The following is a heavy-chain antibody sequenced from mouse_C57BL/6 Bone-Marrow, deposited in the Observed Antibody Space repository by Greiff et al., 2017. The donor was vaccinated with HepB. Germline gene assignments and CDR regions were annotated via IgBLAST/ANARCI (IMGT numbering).Heavy chain of an antibody. J-gene: IGHJ1*03. D-gene: IGHD2-3*01. CDR1: GYTFTSYW. CDR3: AARWLLRRYWYFDV. V-gene: IGHV1-55*01. Sequence: QVQLQQPGAELVKPGASVKMSCKASGYTFTSYWITWVKQRPGQGLEWIGDIYPGSGSTNYNEKFKSKATLTVDTSSSTAYMQLSSLTSEDSAVYYSAARWLLRRYWYFDVWGTGTTVTVSS. CDR2: IYPGSGST.